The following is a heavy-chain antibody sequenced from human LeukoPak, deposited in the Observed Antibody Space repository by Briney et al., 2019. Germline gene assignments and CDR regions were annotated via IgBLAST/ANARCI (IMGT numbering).Heavy chain of an antibody. J-gene: IGHJ6*04. Sequence: PSETLSLTCAVSGYSISSGYYWGWIRQPPGKGLEWIGGIYHSGSTYYNPSLKSRVTISVDTSKNQFSLKLSSVTAADTAVYYCARADYYGSGSYYGMDVWGKGTTVTVSS. CDR2: IYHSGST. CDR3: ARADYYGSGSYYGMDV. V-gene: IGHV4-38-2*01. CDR1: GYSISSGYY. D-gene: IGHD3-10*01.